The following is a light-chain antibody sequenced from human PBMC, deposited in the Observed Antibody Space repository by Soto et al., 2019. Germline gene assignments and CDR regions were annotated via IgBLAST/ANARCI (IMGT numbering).Light chain of an antibody. V-gene: IGKV3-15*01. J-gene: IGKJ1*01. CDR2: AAS. CDR3: HQYNDWPLT. CDR1: QSVSSR. Sequence: EVVITQSPDTLSVSPGERATLSCRASQSVSSRLAWYQQKPGQAPRLLMYAASARATGIPARFTGSGSGTEFTLTISSLQSEDSAVYYCHQYNDWPLTFGLGTKVDNK.